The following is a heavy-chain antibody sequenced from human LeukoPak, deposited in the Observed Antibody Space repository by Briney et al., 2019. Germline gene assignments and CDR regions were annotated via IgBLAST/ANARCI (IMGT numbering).Heavy chain of an antibody. CDR1: EFTFSNYA. CDR3: ARSGGLQKFDY. V-gene: IGHV3-30-3*01. CDR2: ISYDGNTI. Sequence: GGSLRLSCAASEFTFSNYALHWVRQAPGKGLKWVAVISYDGNTIHYADSVKGRFIISRDTSKNTLYLQMNSLRAEDTAVYYCARSGGLQKFDYWGQGTLVTVSS. D-gene: IGHD4-11*01. J-gene: IGHJ4*02.